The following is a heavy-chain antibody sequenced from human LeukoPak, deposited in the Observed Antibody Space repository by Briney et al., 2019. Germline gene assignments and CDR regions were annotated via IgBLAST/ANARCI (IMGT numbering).Heavy chain of an antibody. Sequence: ASVTVSCKASGYTFTGYYMHWVRQAPGQGLEWMRWINPNSGGTNYAQKFQGRATMTRDTSISTAYMELSRLRSDDTAVYYCARGFTYYYDSSGYYYGPYYYGMDVWGQGTTVTVSS. D-gene: IGHD3-22*01. V-gene: IGHV1-2*02. CDR3: ARGFTYYYDSSGYYYGPYYYGMDV. CDR1: GYTFTGYY. J-gene: IGHJ6*02. CDR2: INPNSGGT.